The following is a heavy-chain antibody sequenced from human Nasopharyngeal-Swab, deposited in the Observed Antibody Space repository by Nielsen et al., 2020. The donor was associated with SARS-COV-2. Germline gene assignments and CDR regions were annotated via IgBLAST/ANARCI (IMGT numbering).Heavy chain of an antibody. Sequence: VRQMPGKGLEWMGRIDPSDFYTNYSPSFQGHVTISADKSISTAYLQWSSLKASDTAMYYCAVAWGEYSSSSKSNYYGMDVWGQGTTVTVSS. D-gene: IGHD6-6*01. V-gene: IGHV5-10-1*01. CDR2: IDPSDFYT. J-gene: IGHJ6*02. CDR3: AVAWGEYSSSSKSNYYGMDV.